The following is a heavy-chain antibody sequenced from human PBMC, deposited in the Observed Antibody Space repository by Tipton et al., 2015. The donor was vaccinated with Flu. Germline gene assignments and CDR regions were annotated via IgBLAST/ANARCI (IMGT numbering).Heavy chain of an antibody. CDR2: ISAYNGNT. Sequence: QLVQSGAEVKKPGASVKVSCKASGYTFTSYGISWVRQAPGQGLEWMGWISAYNGNTNYAQKLQGRVTMTTDTSTSTAYMELRSLRSDDTAVYYCARGAPSYYYDSSGYQPTFDYWGQGTLVTVSS. V-gene: IGHV1-18*01. D-gene: IGHD3-22*01. CDR3: ARGAPSYYYDSSGYQPTFDY. J-gene: IGHJ4*02. CDR1: GYTFTSYG.